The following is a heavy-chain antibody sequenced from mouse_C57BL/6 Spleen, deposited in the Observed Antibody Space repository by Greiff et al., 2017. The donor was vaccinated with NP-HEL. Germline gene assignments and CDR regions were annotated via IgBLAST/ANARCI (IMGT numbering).Heavy chain of an antibody. J-gene: IGHJ4*01. D-gene: IGHD2-1*01. V-gene: IGHV1-54*01. CDR1: GYAFTNYL. CDR3: AREIGNYVETAMDY. Sequence: VKLMESGAELVRPGTSVKVSCKASGYAFTNYLIEWVKQRPGQGLEWIGVINPGSGGTNYNEKFKGKATLTADKSSSTAYMQLSSLTSEDSAVYFCAREIGNYVETAMDYWGQGTSVTVSS. CDR2: INPGSGGT.